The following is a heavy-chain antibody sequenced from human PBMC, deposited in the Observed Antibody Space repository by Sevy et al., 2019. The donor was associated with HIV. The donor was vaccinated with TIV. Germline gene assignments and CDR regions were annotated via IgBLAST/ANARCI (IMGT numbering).Heavy chain of an antibody. CDR1: GFTFSSYG. Sequence: GGSLRLSCAASGFTFSSYGMHWVRQAPGKGLEWVAVISYDGSNKYYADSVKGRFTISRDNSKNTLYLQMNSLRAEDTAVYYCAKDRSHDYSFDYWGQGTLVTVSS. J-gene: IGHJ4*02. CDR2: ISYDGSNK. V-gene: IGHV3-30*18. D-gene: IGHD4-4*01. CDR3: AKDRSHDYSFDY.